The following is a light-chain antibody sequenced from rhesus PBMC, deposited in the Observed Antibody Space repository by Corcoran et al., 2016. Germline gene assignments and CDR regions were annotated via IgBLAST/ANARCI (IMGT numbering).Light chain of an antibody. J-gene: IGKJ1*01. CDR3: MQYTHIPWT. CDR1: QSLLDSEDGNTY. V-gene: IGKV2-86*01. CDR2: EDS. Sequence: DIVMTQTPLSLPVTPGEPASISCRSSQSLLDSEDGNTYLDWYLQKPGQSPQPLFYEDSNRASGVPDMVSGSGSDTDFTLKISRVEAEDVGVYYCMQYTHIPWTFGQGTKVEIK.